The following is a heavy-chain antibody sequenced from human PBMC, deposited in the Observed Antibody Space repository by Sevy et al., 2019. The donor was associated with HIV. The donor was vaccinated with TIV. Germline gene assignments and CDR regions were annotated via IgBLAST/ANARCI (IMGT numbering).Heavy chain of an antibody. CDR3: ARSHGGVATLGSGRYGGVFDY. CDR2: INHSGST. Sequence: SETLSLTCAVYGGSFSGYYWSWIRQPPGKGLEWIGEINHSGSTNYNPSLKSRVTISVDTSKNQFSLKLSSVTAADTAVYYCARSHGGVATLGSGRYGGVFDYWGQGTLVTVSS. V-gene: IGHV4-34*01. CDR1: GGSFSGYY. J-gene: IGHJ4*02. D-gene: IGHD6-19*01.